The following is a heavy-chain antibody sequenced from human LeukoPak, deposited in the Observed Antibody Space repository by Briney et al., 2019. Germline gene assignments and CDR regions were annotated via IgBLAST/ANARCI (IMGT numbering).Heavy chain of an antibody. CDR3: ARTGYCSGGSCYSGY. D-gene: IGHD2-15*01. CDR2: ISSSSSYI. Sequence: KPGRSLRLSCAASGFTFDDYAMHWVRQAPGKGLEWVSSISSSSSYIYYADSVKGRFTISRDNAKNSLYLQMNSLRAEDTAVYYCARTGYCSGGSCYSGYWGQGTLVTVSS. V-gene: IGHV3-21*01. J-gene: IGHJ4*02. CDR1: GFTFDDYA.